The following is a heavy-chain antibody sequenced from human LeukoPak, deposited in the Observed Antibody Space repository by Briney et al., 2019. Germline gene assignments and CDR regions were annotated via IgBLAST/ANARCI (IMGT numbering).Heavy chain of an antibody. CDR2: ISSSSSYI. D-gene: IGHD3-10*01. V-gene: IGHV3-21*01. CDR1: GFTFSSYS. J-gene: IGHJ4*02. Sequence: SGGSLRLSCAASGFTFSSYSMKWVRQAPGKGLEWVSSISSSSSYIYYADSVKGRFTISRDNAKNSLYLQMNSLRAEDTTVYYCAISRFGESKTFDYWGQGTLVTVSS. CDR3: AISRFGESKTFDY.